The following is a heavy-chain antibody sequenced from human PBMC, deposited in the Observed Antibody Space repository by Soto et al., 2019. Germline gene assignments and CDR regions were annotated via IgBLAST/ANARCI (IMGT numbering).Heavy chain of an antibody. D-gene: IGHD3-10*02. CDR1: GFTFSNYA. CDR2: ISGSGGST. Sequence: GGSLRLSCAASGFTFSNYAMSWVRQAPGKGLEWVSAISGSGGSTYYADSVKGRFTISRDNSKNTLYLQMNSLRAEDTAVYYCAKDNDRGVINYFDYWGQGTLVTVSS. CDR3: AKDNDRGVINYFDY. J-gene: IGHJ4*02. V-gene: IGHV3-23*01.